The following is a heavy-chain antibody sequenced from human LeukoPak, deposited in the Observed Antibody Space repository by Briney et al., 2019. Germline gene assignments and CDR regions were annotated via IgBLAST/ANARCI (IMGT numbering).Heavy chain of an antibody. V-gene: IGHV3-23*01. J-gene: IGHJ4*02. CDR3: AILRDMLTGYQHFDY. D-gene: IGHD3-9*01. Sequence: GGSLRLSCEASGFTFTSYGMHWVRQAPGQGLEWISGISGNGGSTSYADSVTGRFTISIDNSKSTPYLQMNSLRAEDTAVYYCAILRDMLTGYQHFDYRGQGTLVTVSS. CDR1: GFTFTSYG. CDR2: ISGNGGST.